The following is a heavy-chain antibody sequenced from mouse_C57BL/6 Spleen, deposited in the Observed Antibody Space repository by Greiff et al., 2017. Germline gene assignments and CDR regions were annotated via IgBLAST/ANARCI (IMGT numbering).Heavy chain of an antibody. J-gene: IGHJ4*01. CDR3: ARHARDAMDY. Sequence: EVMLVESGGDLVKPGGSLKLSCAASGFTFSSYGMSWVRQTPDKRLEWVATISSGGSYTYYQDSVKGGVTISRDNAKNTLYLEMSSLKSEDTAMYYCARHARDAMDYWGQGTSVTVSS. D-gene: IGHD6-1*01. CDR2: ISSGGSYT. CDR1: GFTFSSYG. V-gene: IGHV5-6*01.